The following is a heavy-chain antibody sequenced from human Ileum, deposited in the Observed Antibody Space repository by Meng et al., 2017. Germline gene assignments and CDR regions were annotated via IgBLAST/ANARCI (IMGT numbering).Heavy chain of an antibody. CDR3: VGGFYFQY. D-gene: IGHD3-3*01. Sequence: VHLAEAGGGLVEPGGSLRLSCAASGFTVSYQYMNWVRQAPGKGLEWVSVIDAGGGTNYADSVKGRFTISRDNSKNTLYLQMDSLRAEDTAVYYCVGGFYFQYWGQGTLVTVSS. J-gene: IGHJ1*01. CDR1: GFTVSYQY. CDR2: IDAGGGT. V-gene: IGHV3-53*01.